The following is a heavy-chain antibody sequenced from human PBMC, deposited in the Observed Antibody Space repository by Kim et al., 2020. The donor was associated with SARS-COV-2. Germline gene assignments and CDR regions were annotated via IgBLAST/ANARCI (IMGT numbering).Heavy chain of an antibody. CDR3: ARGYSGYDDAFDI. Sequence: YNPSLNSRVTISVDTSKNQFYLKVSSVTAADTAVYYCARGYSGYDDAFDIWGQGTMVTVSS. J-gene: IGHJ3*02. V-gene: IGHV4-59*09. D-gene: IGHD5-12*01.